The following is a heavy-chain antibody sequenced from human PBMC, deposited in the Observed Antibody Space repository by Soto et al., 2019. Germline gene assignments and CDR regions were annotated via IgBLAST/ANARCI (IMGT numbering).Heavy chain of an antibody. CDR2: ISSSGSTI. Sequence: GGSLRLSCAASGFTFSSYEMNWVRQAPGKGLEWVSYISSSGSTIYYADSVKGRFTISRDNAKNSLYLQMNSLRAEDTAVYYCARSLYYYDSKGAFDIWGQGTMVNVSS. CDR3: ARSLYYYDSKGAFDI. J-gene: IGHJ3*02. D-gene: IGHD3-22*01. V-gene: IGHV3-48*03. CDR1: GFTFSSYE.